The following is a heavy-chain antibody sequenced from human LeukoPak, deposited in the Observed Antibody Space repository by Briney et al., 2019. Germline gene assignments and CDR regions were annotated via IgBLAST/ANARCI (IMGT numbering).Heavy chain of an antibody. V-gene: IGHV3-30*02. CDR3: AKDHMGLTRSLKKVDY. CDR1: GFTFSSYG. J-gene: IGHJ4*02. D-gene: IGHD4/OR15-4a*01. Sequence: GGSLRLSCAASGFTFSSYGMHWVRQAPGKGLEWVAFIRYDGGNKYYADSVKGRFTISRDNSKNTLYLQMDSLRAEDTAVYYCAKDHMGLTRSLKKVDYWGQGTLVTVSS. CDR2: IRYDGGNK.